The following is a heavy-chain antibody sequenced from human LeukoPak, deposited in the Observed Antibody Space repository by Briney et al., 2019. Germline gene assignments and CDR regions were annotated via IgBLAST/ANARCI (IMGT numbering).Heavy chain of an antibody. D-gene: IGHD3-10*01. CDR1: GFTFSSYW. Sequence: AGGSLRLSCAASGFTFSSYWMHWVRQAPGKGLVWVSRINSDGSDTNYADSVKGRFTISRDNAKNSLYLQMTSLRDEDTAVYYCARVPRGADNWFDPWGQGTLVTVSS. CDR3: ARVPRGADNWFDP. V-gene: IGHV3-74*01. CDR2: INSDGSDT. J-gene: IGHJ5*02.